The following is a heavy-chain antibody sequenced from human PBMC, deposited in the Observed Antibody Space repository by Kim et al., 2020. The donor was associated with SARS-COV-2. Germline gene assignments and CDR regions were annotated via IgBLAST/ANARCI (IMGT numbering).Heavy chain of an antibody. CDR2: INHSGST. Sequence: SETLSLTCAVYGGSFSVYYWSWIRQPPGKGLEWIGEINHSGSTNYNPSLKSRVTISVDTSKNQFSLKLSSVTAADTAVYYCARGRGIAAAGTLLYYYYYGMDVWGQGTTVTVSS. V-gene: IGHV4-34*01. D-gene: IGHD6-13*01. CDR3: ARGRGIAAAGTLLYYYYYGMDV. J-gene: IGHJ6*02. CDR1: GGSFSVYY.